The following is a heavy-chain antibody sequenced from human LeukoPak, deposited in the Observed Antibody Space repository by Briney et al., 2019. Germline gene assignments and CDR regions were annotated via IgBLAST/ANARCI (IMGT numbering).Heavy chain of an antibody. V-gene: IGHV3-48*03. Sequence: GGSLRLSCAASGFTFSSYEMNWVRQAPGKGLEWVSYISSSGSTIYYADSVKGRFTFSRDNAKNSLYLQMNSLRAEDTAVYYCAREYCSGGSCLNWFDPWGQGTLVTVSS. CDR2: ISSSGSTI. D-gene: IGHD2-15*01. CDR1: GFTFSSYE. CDR3: AREYCSGGSCLNWFDP. J-gene: IGHJ5*02.